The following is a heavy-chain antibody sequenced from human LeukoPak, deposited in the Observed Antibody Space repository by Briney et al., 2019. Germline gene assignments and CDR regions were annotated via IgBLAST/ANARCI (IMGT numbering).Heavy chain of an antibody. J-gene: IGHJ5*02. CDR3: AHSRGTVLLWFGELRDWFDP. CDR2: IFWVDDK. Sequence: SGPPRVKPTRTLTLTGTFSGFSLSTMGVVVGGTRQPPGKALEWLPLIFWVDDKRYSPSLKSRLTITKDTSKNQVVLTMTNMDPVDTATYYCAHSRGTVLLWFGELRDWFDPWGQGTLVTVSS. V-gene: IGHV2-5*02. CDR1: GFSLSTMGVV. D-gene: IGHD3-10*01.